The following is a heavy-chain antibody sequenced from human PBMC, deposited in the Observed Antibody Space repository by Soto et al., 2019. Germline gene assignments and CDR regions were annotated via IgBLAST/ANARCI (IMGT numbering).Heavy chain of an antibody. CDR1: GGSFSGYY. CDR2: INHSGST. CDR3: ARGGYSYGYEFWFDP. J-gene: IGHJ5*02. Sequence: PSETLSLTCAVYGGSFSGYYWSWIRQPPGKGLEWIGEINHSGSTNYNPSLKSRVTISVDTSKNQFSLKLSSVTAADTAVYYCARGGYSYGYEFWFDPWGQGTLVTVSS. V-gene: IGHV4-34*01. D-gene: IGHD5-18*01.